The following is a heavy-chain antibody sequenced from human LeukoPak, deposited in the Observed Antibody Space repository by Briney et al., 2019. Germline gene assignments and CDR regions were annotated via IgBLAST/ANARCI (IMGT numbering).Heavy chain of an antibody. V-gene: IGHV4-59*13. J-gene: IGHJ4*02. Sequence: PSETLSLTCSVSGGSISTYSWSWIRLPPGKGLEWVGHMYYSGTTKYNPSLKSRVTISVDTSKNQFSLRLSSVTAADTAVYYCARAVSGRFDYWGQGTLVTVSS. CDR2: MYYSGTT. CDR1: GGSISTYS. D-gene: IGHD6-19*01. CDR3: ARAVSGRFDY.